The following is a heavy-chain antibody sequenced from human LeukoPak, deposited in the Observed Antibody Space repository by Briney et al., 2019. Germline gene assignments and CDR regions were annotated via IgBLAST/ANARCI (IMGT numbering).Heavy chain of an antibody. CDR1: GYTFTSYY. CDR2: INPSGGST. CDR3: AREAAANDAFDI. J-gene: IGHJ3*02. V-gene: IGHV1-46*01. Sequence: ASVKVSCKASGYTFTSYYMHWVRHAPGQVLDWMGIINPSGGSTSYAQKFQGRVTMTRDTSTSTVYMELSSLRSEDTAVYYCAREAAANDAFDIWGQGTMVTVSS. D-gene: IGHD6-13*01.